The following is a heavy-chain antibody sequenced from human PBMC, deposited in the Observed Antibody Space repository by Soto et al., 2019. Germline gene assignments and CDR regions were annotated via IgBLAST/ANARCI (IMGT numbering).Heavy chain of an antibody. J-gene: IGHJ1*01. CDR2: ISGSGGST. V-gene: IGHV3-23*01. D-gene: IGHD3-9*01. CDR3: AKGLRGDILTGYSGYFQH. CDR1: GFTFSSYA. Sequence: GGSLRLSCAASGFTFSSYAMSWVRQAPGKGLEWVSAISGSGGSTYYADSVKGRFTISRDNSKNTLYLQMNSLRAEDTAVYYCAKGLRGDILTGYSGYFQHWGQGTLVTVSS.